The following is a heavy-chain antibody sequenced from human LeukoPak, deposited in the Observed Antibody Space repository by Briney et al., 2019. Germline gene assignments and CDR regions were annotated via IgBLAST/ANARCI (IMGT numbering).Heavy chain of an antibody. D-gene: IGHD1-26*01. Sequence: ASVKVSCKASGYTFTSYYMHWVRQAPGQGLEWTGIINPSGGSTSYAQKFQGRVTMTRDTSTSTVYMELSSLRSEDTAVYYCARVTRRYSGSRDMDYWGQGTLVTVSS. CDR3: ARVTRRYSGSRDMDY. V-gene: IGHV1-46*01. CDR2: INPSGGST. CDR1: GYTFTSYY. J-gene: IGHJ4*02.